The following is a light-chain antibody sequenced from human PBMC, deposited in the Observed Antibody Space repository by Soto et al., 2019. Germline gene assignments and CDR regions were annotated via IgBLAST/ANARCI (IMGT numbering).Light chain of an antibody. Sequence: EIVLTQSPGTLSLSPGERATLSCRASQSVSSSYLAWYQQKGGQAPRLLIYGSSRRATGIPDRFSGSGSGTDFTLTISRLEPEDLAVYYCQQRSNWPLTFGGGTKVEIK. CDR3: QQRSNWPLT. CDR2: GSS. J-gene: IGKJ4*01. CDR1: QSVSSSY. V-gene: IGKV3D-20*02.